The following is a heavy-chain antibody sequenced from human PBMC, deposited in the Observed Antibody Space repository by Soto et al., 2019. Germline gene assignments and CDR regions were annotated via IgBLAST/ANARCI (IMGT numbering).Heavy chain of an antibody. CDR3: AHSLYRAYDSSAIRGGFDY. Sequence: QITLKESGPTLVKPTQTLTLTCTFSGFSLSTSGVGVGWIRQPPGKALEWLALIYWDDDKRYSPSLKSRLTITKDHYKSQVVLTMTNMDPVDTATYYCAHSLYRAYDSSAIRGGFDYWGQGTLVTVSS. CDR1: GFSLSTSGVG. J-gene: IGHJ4*02. D-gene: IGHD3-22*01. CDR2: IYWDDDK. V-gene: IGHV2-5*02.